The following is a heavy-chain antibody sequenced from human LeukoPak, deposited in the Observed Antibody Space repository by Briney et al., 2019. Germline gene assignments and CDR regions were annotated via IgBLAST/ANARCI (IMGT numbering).Heavy chain of an antibody. V-gene: IGHV3-21*01. CDR2: ISSSSSYI. Sequence: GGSLRLSCAASGFTFSSYSVNWVRQAPGKGLEWVSSISSSSSYIYYADSVKGRFTISRDNAKNSLYLQMNSLRAEDTAVYYCARTTVAGTYYFDYWGQGTLVTVSS. CDR3: ARTTVAGTYYFDY. CDR1: GFTFSSYS. J-gene: IGHJ4*02. D-gene: IGHD6-19*01.